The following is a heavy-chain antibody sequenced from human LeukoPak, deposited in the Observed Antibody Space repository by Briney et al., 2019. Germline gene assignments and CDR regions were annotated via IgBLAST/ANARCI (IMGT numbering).Heavy chain of an antibody. CDR2: IYYSGST. CDR3: ARRGTYYYDSSGSPYDWFDP. V-gene: IGHV4-59*08. J-gene: IGHJ5*02. D-gene: IGHD3-22*01. Sequence: PSETLSLTCTVSGGSISNYYWSWIRQSPGSGLEWIGYIYYSGSTNYNPSLKSRVTISVDTSKNQFSLKLSSVTAADTAVYYCARRGTYYYDSSGSPYDWFDPWGQGTLVTVSS. CDR1: GGSISNYY.